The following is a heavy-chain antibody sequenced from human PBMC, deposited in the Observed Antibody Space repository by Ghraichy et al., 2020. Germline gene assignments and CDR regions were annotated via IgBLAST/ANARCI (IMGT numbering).Heavy chain of an antibody. D-gene: IGHD3-10*01. CDR3: VRDGVQLWSYVGVFDM. J-gene: IGHJ3*02. CDR2: IWYDGSNE. Sequence: GGSLRLSCAASGFTFSRYGMHWIRQAPGKGLEWVAIIWYDGSNEGYVGSVQGRFSISRDNSKNTLYLQMNSLSAEDTAVYYCVRDGVQLWSYVGVFDMWGQGTMVTVSA. V-gene: IGHV3-33*01. CDR1: GFTFSRYG.